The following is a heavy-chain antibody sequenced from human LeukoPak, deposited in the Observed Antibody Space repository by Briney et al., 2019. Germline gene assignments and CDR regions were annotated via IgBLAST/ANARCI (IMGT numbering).Heavy chain of an antibody. V-gene: IGHV1-2*02. J-gene: IGHJ4*02. CDR3: ARYPHLGDSSGYPFDY. CDR2: INPNSGGT. CDR1: GYTFTGYY. Sequence: ASVKVSCKASGYTFTGYYMHWVRQAPGQGLEWMGWINPNSGGTNYARKFQGRVTMTRDTSISTAYMELSSLRSEDTAVYYCARYPHLGDSSGYPFDYWGQGTLVTVSS. D-gene: IGHD3-22*01.